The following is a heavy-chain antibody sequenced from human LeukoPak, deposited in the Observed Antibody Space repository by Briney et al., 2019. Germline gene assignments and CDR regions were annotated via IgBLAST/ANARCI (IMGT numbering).Heavy chain of an antibody. D-gene: IGHD1-14*01. CDR2: INPGDSDT. CDR3: ARHLRDGPERRLDY. J-gene: IGHJ4*02. V-gene: IGHV5-51*01. Sequence: GESLKISFKGSEYSFTSYWIGWVRQMPGKGLEWMGIINPGDSDTRYSLSFQGQVTISADKSISTAYLQWSSLKASDTAMYYCARHLRDGPERRLDYWGQGTLVTVSS. CDR1: EYSFTSYW.